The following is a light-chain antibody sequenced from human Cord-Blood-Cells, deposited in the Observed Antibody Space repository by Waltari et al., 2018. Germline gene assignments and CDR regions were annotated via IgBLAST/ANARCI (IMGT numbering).Light chain of an antibody. CDR2: AAS. CDR3: QQRYSTPWT. J-gene: IGKJ1*01. CDR1: QSLSSY. Sequence: DIQMTQSPSSLSASVGDRVTITCRASQSLSSYLNWYQQKPGEAPKLLIYAASSLQSGVPSMFTGSGSVTDFTLTISSLQPEDFATYYCQQRYSTPWTFGQGTKVEIK. V-gene: IGKV1-39*01.